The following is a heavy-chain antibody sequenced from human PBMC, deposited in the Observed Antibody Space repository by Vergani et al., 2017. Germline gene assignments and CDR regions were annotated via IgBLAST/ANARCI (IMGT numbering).Heavy chain of an antibody. Sequence: QVHLQQWGGGLLTPSETLSLTCVVNGGSFSGYYWRWIRQPPGKGREWSGEINHSGSTNYNPSLKSRVTISVDTSKNQFSLKLSSVTAADTAVYYCARGRLDFAGSSTIYYYMDVWGKGTTVTVSS. D-gene: IGHD2-2*01. J-gene: IGHJ6*03. CDR1: GGSFSGYY. CDR3: ARGRLDFAGSSTIYYYMDV. V-gene: IGHV4-34*01. CDR2: INHSGST.